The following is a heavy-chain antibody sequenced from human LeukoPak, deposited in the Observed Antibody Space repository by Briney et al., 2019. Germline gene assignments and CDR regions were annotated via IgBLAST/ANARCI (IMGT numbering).Heavy chain of an antibody. V-gene: IGHV3-48*03. CDR1: GFTFSSYE. CDR3: ARGLGPHY. Sequence: GGSLRLSCAASGFTFSSYEMNWVRQAPGKGLEWVSYTSSSGSTIYYADSVKGRFTISRDNAKNSLYLQMNSLGAGDTAVYYCARGLGPHYWGQGTLVTVSS. CDR2: TSSSGSTI. D-gene: IGHD3-16*01. J-gene: IGHJ4*02.